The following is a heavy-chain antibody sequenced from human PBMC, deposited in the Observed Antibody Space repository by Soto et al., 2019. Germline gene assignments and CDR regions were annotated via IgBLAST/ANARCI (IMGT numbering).Heavy chain of an antibody. CDR2: ISSSSSTI. CDR3: ARDLGSGCPSWPYFDY. Sequence: EVQLVESGGGLVQPGGSLRLSCAASGFTFSSYNMNWVRQAPGKGLEWVSYISSSSSTIYYADSVKGRFTISRDNAKNSLYLQMNRLRDEATAVYYCARDLGSGCPSWPYFDYLGQGTLVTVSS. CDR1: GFTFSSYN. J-gene: IGHJ4*02. V-gene: IGHV3-48*02. D-gene: IGHD3-16*02.